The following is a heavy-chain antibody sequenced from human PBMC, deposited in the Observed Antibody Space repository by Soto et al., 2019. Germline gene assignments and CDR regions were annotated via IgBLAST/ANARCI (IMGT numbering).Heavy chain of an antibody. Sequence: QVQLVESGGALVKPGGSLRLSCAASGFNFSDFYISWIRQAPGKGLEWVSFISATGETTYYAESVKGRFTISRDNAQKSLDLQMNSLRHEDTAMYYCFSQLQGSRRTYYFHFWGQGTLVTVSS. CDR3: FSQLQGSRRTYYFHF. CDR2: ISATGETT. J-gene: IGHJ4*02. V-gene: IGHV3-11*01. CDR1: GFNFSDFY. D-gene: IGHD1-26*01.